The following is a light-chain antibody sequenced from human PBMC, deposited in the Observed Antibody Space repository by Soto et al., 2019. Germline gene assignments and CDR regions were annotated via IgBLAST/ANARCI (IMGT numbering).Light chain of an antibody. V-gene: IGKV1-5*03. CDR1: QSISSW. Sequence: DIQMTQSPSTLSASVGDRVTITCRASQSISSWLAWYQQRPGKAPKLLIYKASTLGSGVPSRFSGSGSGTEFTLTISSLQPDDFATYYCQQYKSYPVTFGGGSNVEIK. J-gene: IGKJ4*01. CDR3: QQYKSYPVT. CDR2: KAS.